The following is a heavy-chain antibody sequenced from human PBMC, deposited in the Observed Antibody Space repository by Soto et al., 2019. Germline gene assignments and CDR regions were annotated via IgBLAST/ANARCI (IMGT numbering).Heavy chain of an antibody. V-gene: IGHV3-48*02. D-gene: IGHD2-21*02. CDR3: ARDWGVVVVTAPLNWYFDL. CDR1: GFTFSSYS. J-gene: IGHJ2*01. Sequence: GGSLRLSCAASGFTFSSYSMNGVSQAPGKGLEWVSYISSSSSTIYYADSVKGRFTISRDNAKNSLYLQMNSLRDEDTAVYYCARDWGVVVVTAPLNWYFDLWGRGTLVTVSS. CDR2: ISSSSSTI.